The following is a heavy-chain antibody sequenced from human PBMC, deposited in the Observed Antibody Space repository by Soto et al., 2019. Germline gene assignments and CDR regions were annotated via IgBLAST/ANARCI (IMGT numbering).Heavy chain of an antibody. CDR3: ASSFEYNWLDP. CDR1: SGSISSSNW. J-gene: IGHJ5*02. CDR2: IYHSGST. V-gene: IGHV4-4*02. D-gene: IGHD3-9*01. Sequence: SETLSLTCAVSSGSISSSNWWSWVRQPPGKGLEWIGEIYHSGSTNYNPSLKSRVTMSVDKSKNQFSLKLSSVTAADTAVYYCASSFEYNWLDPWGQGTLVTVSS.